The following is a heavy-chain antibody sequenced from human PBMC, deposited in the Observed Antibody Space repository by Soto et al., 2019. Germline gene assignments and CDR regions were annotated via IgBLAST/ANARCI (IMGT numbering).Heavy chain of an antibody. Sequence: ASVKVSWKASGGTFSSYAISWVRQAPGQRLEWMGWINAGNGNTKYSQKFQGRVTITRDTSASTAYMELSSLRSEDTAVYYCARTSGHYLYAYWGQGTLVTVSS. V-gene: IGHV1-3*01. CDR2: INAGNGNT. D-gene: IGHD3-22*01. J-gene: IGHJ4*02. CDR3: ARTSGHYLYAY. CDR1: GGTFSSYA.